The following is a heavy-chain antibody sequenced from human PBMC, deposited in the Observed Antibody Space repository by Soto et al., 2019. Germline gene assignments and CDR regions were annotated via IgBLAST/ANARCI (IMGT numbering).Heavy chain of an antibody. CDR2: IIPIFGTA. V-gene: IGHV1-69*06. J-gene: IGHJ4*02. CDR1: GGTFSSYA. CDR3: ARDLVSGGYQY. Sequence: RASVKVSCKASGGTFSSYAISWVRQAPGQGLEWMGGIIPIFGTANYAQKFQGRVTITADKSTSTAYMELSSLRSEDTAVYYCARDLVSGGYQYWGQGTLVTVSS. D-gene: IGHD3-16*02.